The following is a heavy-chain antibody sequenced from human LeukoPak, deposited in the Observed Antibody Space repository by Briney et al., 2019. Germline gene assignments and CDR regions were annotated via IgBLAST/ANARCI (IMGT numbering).Heavy chain of an antibody. V-gene: IGHV3-74*01. J-gene: IGHJ3*02. CDR3: ARVYHYYDSSGYSDAFDI. CDR1: GFTFSSCW. CDR2: INSDGSST. D-gene: IGHD3-22*01. Sequence: GGSLRLSCAASGFTFSSCWMHWVRQAPGKGLVWVSRINSDGSSTSYADSVKGRFTISRDNAKNTLYLQMNSLRAEDTAVYYCARVYHYYDSSGYSDAFDIWGQGTMVTVSS.